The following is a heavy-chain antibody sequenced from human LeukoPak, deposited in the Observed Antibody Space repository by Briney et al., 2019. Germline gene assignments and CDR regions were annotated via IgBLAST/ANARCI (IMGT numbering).Heavy chain of an antibody. CDR3: ARDPGYYGSGSYYNEGPFDY. D-gene: IGHD3-10*01. CDR1: GFTFSSYA. CDR2: ISYDGSNK. Sequence: GGSLRLSCATSGFTFSSYAMHWVRQAPGKGLEWVAVISYDGSNKYHADSVKGRFTISRDNSKNTLYLQMNSLRAEDTAVYYCARDPGYYGSGSYYNEGPFDYWGQGTLVTVSS. J-gene: IGHJ4*02. V-gene: IGHV3-30*04.